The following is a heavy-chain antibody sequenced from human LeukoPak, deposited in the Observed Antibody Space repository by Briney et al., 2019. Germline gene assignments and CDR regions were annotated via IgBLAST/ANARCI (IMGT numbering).Heavy chain of an antibody. CDR2: INSKTEGGTT. J-gene: IGHJ6*02. CDR3: TTPGDGYKVGASYYYYGMDV. D-gene: IGHD5-24*01. Sequence: GGPLRLSCAASGFTFSNAWMSWVRQAPGKGVEWVGRINSKTEGGTTDYAEPVKGRFTISSDDSKNTLYLQMNSLKTEDTAVYYCTTPGDGYKVGASYYYYGMDVWGQGTTVTVSS. V-gene: IGHV3-15*01. CDR1: GFTFSNAW.